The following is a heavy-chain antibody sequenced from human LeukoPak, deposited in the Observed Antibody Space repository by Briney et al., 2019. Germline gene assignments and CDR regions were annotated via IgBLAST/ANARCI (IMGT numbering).Heavy chain of an antibody. J-gene: IGHJ4*02. V-gene: IGHV3-48*04. CDR1: GFTFSSYA. Sequence: PGGSLRLSCAASGFTFSSYAMSWVRQAPGKGLEWVSFISSGSTTIFYADSVKGRFTISRDNAKNSLHLQLNSLRAEDTAVYYCAREYVWGSSRYLDYWGQGTLVTVSS. CDR3: AREYVWGSSRYLDY. D-gene: IGHD3-16*02. CDR2: ISSGSTTI.